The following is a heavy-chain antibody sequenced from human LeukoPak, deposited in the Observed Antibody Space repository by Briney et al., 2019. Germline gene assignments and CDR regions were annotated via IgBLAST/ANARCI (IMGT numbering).Heavy chain of an antibody. CDR2: INHSGST. CDR1: GGSISSYY. J-gene: IGHJ3*02. CDR3: ARGGETMIVVEAFDI. D-gene: IGHD3-22*01. V-gene: IGHV4-34*01. Sequence: SETLSLTCTVSGGSISSYYWSRIRQPPGKGLEWIGEINHSGSTNYNPSLKSRVTISVDTSKNQFSLKLSSVTAADTAVYYCARGGETMIVVEAFDIWGQGTMVTVSS.